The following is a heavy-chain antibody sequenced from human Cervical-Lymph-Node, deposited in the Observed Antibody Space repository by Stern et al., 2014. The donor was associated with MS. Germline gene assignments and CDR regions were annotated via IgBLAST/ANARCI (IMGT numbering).Heavy chain of an antibody. CDR2: ISGSAFST. Sequence: EVQLLESGGGLVQSGGSLRLSCAASGFTFSTYAMSWVRQAPGKGLEWVSAISGSAFSTNYADSVKGRFTISRDNSKNTLFLQMNSLRAEDTAVYYCAKLTYDFWSAYYGEDFWGQGTLVTVSS. CDR3: AKLTYDFWSAYYGEDF. V-gene: IGHV3-23*01. CDR1: GFTFSTYA. J-gene: IGHJ4*02. D-gene: IGHD3-3*01.